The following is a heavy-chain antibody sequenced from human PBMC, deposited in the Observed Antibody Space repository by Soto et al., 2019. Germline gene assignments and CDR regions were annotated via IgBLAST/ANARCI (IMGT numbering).Heavy chain of an antibody. D-gene: IGHD4-17*01. V-gene: IGHV4-59*01. J-gene: IGHJ3*01. CDR3: ARRLTLATTTGDAFDL. Sequence: QVQLQESGPGLVKPSETLSLTCTVSSGSIINYYWSWIRQPPGKGLEWIGFIYYSGSTNYNSFLKSRVTMSVDMSRQQLSLNLNSVTAADTAVYYCARRLTLATTTGDAFDLWGQGTMVTVSS. CDR2: IYYSGST. CDR1: SGSIINYY.